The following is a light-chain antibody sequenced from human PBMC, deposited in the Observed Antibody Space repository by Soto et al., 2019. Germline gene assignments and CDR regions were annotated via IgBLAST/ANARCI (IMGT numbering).Light chain of an antibody. Sequence: EVVMTQSPATVSVFPGEGDTLSCRAIQTISTDLAWYQQKPGQAPRLLIYGASTRATGVPDRFSGGGSGTEFTLTISSLQSEDFAFYYCQQNNKWPPVTFGGGTKVDIK. CDR3: QQNNKWPPVT. J-gene: IGKJ4*01. CDR1: QTISTD. V-gene: IGKV3-15*01. CDR2: GAS.